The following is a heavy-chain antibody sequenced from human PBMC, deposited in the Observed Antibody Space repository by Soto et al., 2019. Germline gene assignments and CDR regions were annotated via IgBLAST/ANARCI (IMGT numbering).Heavy chain of an antibody. Sequence: QVQLVESGGGVVQPGRSLRLSCAASGFTFSSYAMHWVRQAPGKGLEWVAVISYDGSNKYYADSVKGRFTISRDNSKNTLYLQMNSLRAEDTAVYYCARDRIMYYYDSSGPAPNWYFDLWGRGTLVTVSS. CDR1: GFTFSSYA. D-gene: IGHD3-22*01. J-gene: IGHJ2*01. V-gene: IGHV3-30-3*01. CDR3: ARDRIMYYYDSSGPAPNWYFDL. CDR2: ISYDGSNK.